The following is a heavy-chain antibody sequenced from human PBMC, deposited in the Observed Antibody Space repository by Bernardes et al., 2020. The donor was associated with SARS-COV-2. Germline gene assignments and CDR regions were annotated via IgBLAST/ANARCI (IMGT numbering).Heavy chain of an antibody. D-gene: IGHD4-4*01. Sequence: ASVKVSCKASGYTFTGYYMHWVRQAPGQGLEWMGWINPNSGGTNYAQKFQGRVTMTRDTSISTAYMELSRLRSDDTAVYYCARDVSPTVTAFDYWGQGTLVTVSS. CDR3: ARDVSPTVTAFDY. CDR2: INPNSGGT. V-gene: IGHV1-2*02. J-gene: IGHJ4*02. CDR1: GYTFTGYY.